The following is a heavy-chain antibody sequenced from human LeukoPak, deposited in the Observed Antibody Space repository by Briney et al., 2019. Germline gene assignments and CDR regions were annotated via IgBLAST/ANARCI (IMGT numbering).Heavy chain of an antibody. V-gene: IGHV3-21*01. J-gene: IGHJ4*02. CDR3: ASGYSSSHFDY. CDR2: ISSSSSYI. Sequence: GGSLRLSCAASGFTFSSYSMNWVRPAPGKGLEWVSSISSSSSYIYYADSVKGRFTISRDNAKNSLYLQMNSLRADDTAVYYCASGYSSSHFDYWGQGTLVTVSS. D-gene: IGHD6-13*01. CDR1: GFTFSSYS.